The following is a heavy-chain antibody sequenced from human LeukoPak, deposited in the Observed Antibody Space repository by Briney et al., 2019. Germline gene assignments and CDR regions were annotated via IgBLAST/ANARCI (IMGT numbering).Heavy chain of an antibody. V-gene: IGHV3-21*01. Sequence: GGSLRLSCAASGFTFSSYSMNWVRQAPGKGLEWVSSISSSSSYIYYAGSVKGRFTTSRDNAKNSLYLQMNSLRAEDTAVYYCARERVATVNRPVDYWGQGTLVTVSS. D-gene: IGHD5-12*01. J-gene: IGHJ4*02. CDR3: ARERVATVNRPVDY. CDR2: ISSSSSYI. CDR1: GFTFSSYS.